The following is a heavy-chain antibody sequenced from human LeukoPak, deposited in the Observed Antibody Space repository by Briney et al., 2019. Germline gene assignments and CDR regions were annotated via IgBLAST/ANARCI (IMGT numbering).Heavy chain of an antibody. D-gene: IGHD2-21*01. Sequence: ASVKVSCKASGHIFTKYVVHWVRQAPGQRPEWMGWIKAGNGDTKYSQNFQDRLTITRDTSASTVYMELSSLTSEDTALYYCARDDCGDTCYPGGHWGQGTLVTVSS. V-gene: IGHV1-3*01. CDR1: GHIFTKYV. CDR3: ARDDCGDTCYPGGH. CDR2: IKAGNGDT. J-gene: IGHJ4*02.